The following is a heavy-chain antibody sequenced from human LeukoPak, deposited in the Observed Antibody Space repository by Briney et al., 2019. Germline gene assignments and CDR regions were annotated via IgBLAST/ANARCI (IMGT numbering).Heavy chain of an antibody. CDR1: GFTFSKAW. CDR2: IKSKTDGETT. V-gene: IGHV3-15*01. J-gene: IGHJ4*02. Sequence: GGSLRLLCAASGFTFSKAWMSWVRQAPGKGLEWVGRIKSKTDGETTDYAAPVKGRFTISRDDSKNTVYLQMNSLKIEDTAVYYCTGSRLAANAFWGQGTLVTVSS. D-gene: IGHD6-13*01. CDR3: TGSRLAANAF.